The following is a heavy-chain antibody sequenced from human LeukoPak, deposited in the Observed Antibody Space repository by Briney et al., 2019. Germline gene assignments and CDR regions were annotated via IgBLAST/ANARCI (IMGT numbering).Heavy chain of an antibody. Sequence: ASVKVSCKASGYSFTSNYIHWVRQAPGQGLEWMGMIYPRDGSTSYAQKFQGRVTVTRDTSTSTAYMELSSLRSEDTAVYYCARISGSYYPFDYWGQGTLVTVSS. CDR3: ARISGSYYPFDY. CDR2: IYPRDGST. D-gene: IGHD1-26*01. V-gene: IGHV1-46*01. CDR1: GYSFTSNY. J-gene: IGHJ4*02.